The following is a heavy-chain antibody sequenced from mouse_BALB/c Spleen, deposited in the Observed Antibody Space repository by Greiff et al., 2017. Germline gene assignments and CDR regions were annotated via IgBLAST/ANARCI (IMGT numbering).Heavy chain of an antibody. Sequence: EVQLQQSGAELVKPGASVKLSCKASGYTFTSYYMHWVKQRPEQGLEWIGRIDPANGNTKYDPKFQGKATITADTSSNTAYLQLSSLTSEDTAVYYCAELGRQFAYWGQGTLVTVSA. J-gene: IGHJ3*01. CDR1: GYTFTSYY. D-gene: IGHD4-1*01. CDR3: AELGRQFAY. V-gene: IGHV14-3*02. CDR2: IDPANGNT.